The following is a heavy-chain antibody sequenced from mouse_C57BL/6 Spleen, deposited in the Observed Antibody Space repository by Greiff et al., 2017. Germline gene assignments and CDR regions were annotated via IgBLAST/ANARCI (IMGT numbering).Heavy chain of an antibody. CDR3: ARSKGDYYENAMDY. Sequence: QVQLQQPGAELVRPGSSVKLSCKASGYTFTSYWMDWVKQRPGQGLEWIGNIYPSDSETHYNQKFKDKATLTVDKSSSTAYMQLSSLTSEDSAVYYCARSKGDYYENAMDYWGQGTSVTVSS. J-gene: IGHJ4*01. CDR1: GYTFTSYW. CDR2: IYPSDSET. D-gene: IGHD1-1*01. V-gene: IGHV1-61*01.